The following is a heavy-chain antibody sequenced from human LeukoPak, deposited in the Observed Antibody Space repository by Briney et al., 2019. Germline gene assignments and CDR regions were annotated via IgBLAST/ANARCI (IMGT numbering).Heavy chain of an antibody. J-gene: IGHJ6*02. CDR3: ARAVVVAATPHYYYYYGMDV. V-gene: IGHV4-4*07. CDR1: GGSISSYY. D-gene: IGHD2-15*01. CDR2: IHTSGST. Sequence: PSETLSLTCTVSGGSISSYYWSWIRQPAGKGLEWIGRIHTSGSTNYNPSLKSRVTMSVDTSKNQLSLELSSVTAADTAVYYCARAVVVAATPHYYYYYGMDVWGQGTTVTVSS.